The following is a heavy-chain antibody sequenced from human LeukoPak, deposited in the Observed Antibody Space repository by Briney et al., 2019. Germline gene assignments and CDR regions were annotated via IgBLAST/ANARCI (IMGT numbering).Heavy chain of an antibody. CDR2: INPNSGGT. CDR1: GYTFTGYY. J-gene: IGHJ6*03. D-gene: IGHD2-2*01. V-gene: IGHV1-2*02. CDR3: ARESEGHIVVVPAAMGGAHSYYYMDV. Sequence: ASVKVSCKASGYTFTGYYMHWVRQAPGQGLEWMGWINPNSGGTNYAQKFQGRVTMTRDTSISTAYMELSRLRSDDTAVYYCARESEGHIVVVPAAMGGAHSYYYMDVWGKGTTVTVSS.